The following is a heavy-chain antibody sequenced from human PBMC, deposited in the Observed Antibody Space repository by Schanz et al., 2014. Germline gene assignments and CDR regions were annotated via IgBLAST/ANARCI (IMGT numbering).Heavy chain of an antibody. CDR1: GYTFTSYG. CDR2: ISAYNGNT. D-gene: IGHD3-3*01. CDR3: ARALKGKVAIFGVIAAQNYYYMDV. V-gene: IGHV1-18*01. J-gene: IGHJ6*03. Sequence: QVQLVQSGAEVKKPGASVKVSCKASGYTFTSYGISWVRQAPGQGLEWMGWISAYNGNTKYPQKLQGRVTMTTDTSTSTAYMELRSLRSEDTGVYYCARALKGKVAIFGVIAAQNYYYMDVWGKGTTVTVSS.